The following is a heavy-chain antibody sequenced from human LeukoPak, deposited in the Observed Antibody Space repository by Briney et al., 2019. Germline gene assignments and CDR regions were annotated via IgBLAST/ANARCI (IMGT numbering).Heavy chain of an antibody. CDR1: GGTFSSYA. D-gene: IGHD1-26*01. CDR2: IIPIFGTA. Sequence: ASVKVSCKASGGTFSSYAISWVRQAPGHGLEWMGGIIPIFGTANYAQKFQGRVTITTDESTSTAYMELSSLRSEDTAVYYCARASGSYGGFDYWGQGTLVTVSS. CDR3: ARASGSYGGFDY. V-gene: IGHV1-69*05. J-gene: IGHJ4*02.